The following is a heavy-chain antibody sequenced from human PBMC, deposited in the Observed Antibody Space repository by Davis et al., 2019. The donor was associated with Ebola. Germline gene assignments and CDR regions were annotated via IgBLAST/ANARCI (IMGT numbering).Heavy chain of an antibody. CDR3: ARGGGAYCGGDCYADSNWFDP. V-gene: IGHV1-69*05. J-gene: IGHJ5*02. CDR2: IIPIFGTA. Sequence: SVKVSCKASGGTFSSYAISWVRQAPGQGLEWMGGIIPIFGTANYAQKFQGRVTITRNTSISTAYMELSSLRSEDTAVYYCARGGGAYCGGDCYADSNWFDPWGQGTLVTVSS. CDR1: GGTFSSYA. D-gene: IGHD2-21*01.